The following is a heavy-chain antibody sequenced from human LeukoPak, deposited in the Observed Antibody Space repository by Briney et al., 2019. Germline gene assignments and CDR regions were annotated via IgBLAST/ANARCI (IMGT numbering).Heavy chain of an antibody. CDR3: ARDIVVVPAAIGYYYYYMDV. CDR2: ISTSGST. V-gene: IGHV4-4*07. J-gene: IGHJ6*03. Sequence: SETLSLTCTVSGGSISSYYWSWIRQPAGKGLEWIGRISTSGSTNYNPSLKSRVTMSVDTSKNQFSLKLSSATAADTAVYYCARDIVVVPAAIGYYYYYMDVWGKGTTVTVSS. CDR1: GGSISSYY. D-gene: IGHD2-2*02.